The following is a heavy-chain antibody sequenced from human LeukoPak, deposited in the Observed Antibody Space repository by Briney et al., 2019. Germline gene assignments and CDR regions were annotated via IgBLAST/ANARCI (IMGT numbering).Heavy chain of an antibody. CDR2: IKQDGSEQ. CDR1: GFTFNTYC. D-gene: IGHD3-22*01. J-gene: IGHJ4*02. V-gene: IGHV3-7*01. CDR3: ARIYHFESGGYRHFDS. Sequence: GGSLRLSCVASGFTFNTYCMSWVRQAPGKGLEWVANIKQDGSEQYYVDSVKGRFTISRDNLQNSLYLQMNSLRDEDTAVYYCARIYHFESGGYRHFDSWGQGTLVTVSS.